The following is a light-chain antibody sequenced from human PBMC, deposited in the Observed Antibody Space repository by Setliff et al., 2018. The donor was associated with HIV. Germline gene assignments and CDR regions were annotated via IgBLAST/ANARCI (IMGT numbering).Light chain of an antibody. CDR1: SSDVGGYNY. CDR2: DVS. V-gene: IGLV2-14*01. CDR3: SSYTSSSTRV. Sequence: LTQPASVSGSPGQSITISCTGTSSDVGGYNYVSWYQQHPGKAPKLMIYDVSNRPSGVSNRFSGSKSGNTASLTISGLQAEDEADYYCSSYTSSSTRVFGGGTQLTVL. J-gene: IGLJ2*01.